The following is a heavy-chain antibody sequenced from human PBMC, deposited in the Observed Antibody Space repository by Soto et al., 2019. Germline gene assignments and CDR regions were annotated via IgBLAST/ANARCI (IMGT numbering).Heavy chain of an antibody. CDR1: GGTFSSYA. V-gene: IGHV1-69*13. J-gene: IGHJ5*02. CDR3: ARDRSGYYPNWFDP. CDR2: IIPIFGTA. D-gene: IGHD3-22*01. Sequence: SVKVSCKASGGTFSSYAISWVRPAPGQGLEWMGGIIPIFGTANYAQKFQGRVTITADESTSTAYMELSSLRSEDTAVYYCARDRSGYYPNWFDPWGQGTLVTVS.